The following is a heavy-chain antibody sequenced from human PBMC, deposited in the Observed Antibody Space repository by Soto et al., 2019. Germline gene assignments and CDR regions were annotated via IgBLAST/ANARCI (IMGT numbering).Heavy chain of an antibody. Sequence: EVQLVESGGGLVKPGGSLRLSCAASGFTFSSYSMNWVRQAPGKGLEWVSSISSSSSYIYYADSVKGRFTISRDNAKNSLYLQMNSLRAEDTAVYYCARDFRIAVAGTNFDYWGQGTLVTVSS. J-gene: IGHJ4*02. V-gene: IGHV3-21*01. D-gene: IGHD6-19*01. CDR1: GFTFSSYS. CDR2: ISSSSSYI. CDR3: ARDFRIAVAGTNFDY.